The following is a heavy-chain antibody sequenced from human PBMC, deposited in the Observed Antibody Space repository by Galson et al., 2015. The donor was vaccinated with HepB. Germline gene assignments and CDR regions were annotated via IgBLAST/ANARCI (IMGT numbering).Heavy chain of an antibody. CDR3: ARRYGSAWNLGY. J-gene: IGHJ4*02. CDR1: GFTFSSYG. Sequence: SLRLSCAASGFTFSSYGMHWVRQAPGKGLEWVAVTWFDGSNKYYADSVKGRFTISRDNSKNTLYLQMNSLGAEDTAMYYCARRYGSAWNLGYWGQGTLVIVSS. CDR2: TWFDGSNK. V-gene: IGHV3-33*01. D-gene: IGHD6-19*01.